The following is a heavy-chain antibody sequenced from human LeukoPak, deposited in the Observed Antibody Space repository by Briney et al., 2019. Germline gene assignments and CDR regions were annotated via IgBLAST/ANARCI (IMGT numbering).Heavy chain of an antibody. J-gene: IGHJ3*02. V-gene: IGHV3-11*06. CDR2: ISSSSSYT. D-gene: IGHD3-10*01. CDR1: GFTFSDYY. CDR3: ARGQRITMVRGVIPDAFDI. Sequence: GGSLRLSCAASGFTFSDYYMSWIRQAPGKGLEWVSYISSSSSYTNYADSVKGRFTISRDNAKNSLYLQMNSLRAEDTAVYYCARGQRITMVRGVIPDAFDIWGQGTMVTVPS.